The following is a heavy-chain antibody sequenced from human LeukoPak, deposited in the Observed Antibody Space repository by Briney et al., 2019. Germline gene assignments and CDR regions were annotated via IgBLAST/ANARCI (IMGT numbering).Heavy chain of an antibody. CDR1: GGSISSGGYS. D-gene: IGHD3-22*01. J-gene: IGHJ3*02. CDR3: ARLVTRGYYDSSGRRIDAFDI. Sequence: KPSQTLSLTCAVSGGSISSGGYSWSWIRQPPGKGLEWIGYIYYSGSTNYNPSLKSRVTISVDTSKNQFSLKLSSVTAADTAVYYCARLVTRGYYDSSGRRIDAFDIWGQGTMVTVSS. V-gene: IGHV4-30-4*07. CDR2: IYYSGST.